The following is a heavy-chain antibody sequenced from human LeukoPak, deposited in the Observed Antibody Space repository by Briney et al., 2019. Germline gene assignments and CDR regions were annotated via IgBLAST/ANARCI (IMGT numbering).Heavy chain of an antibody. V-gene: IGHV3-21*01. Sequence: GSLRLSCAASGFTFSSYSMNWVRQAPGKGLEWVSSISSSSSYIYYADSVKGRFTISRDNAKNSLYLQMNSLRAEDTAVYYCARDRVIVVVPDAFDIWGQGTMVTVSS. CDR2: ISSSSSYI. D-gene: IGHD3-22*01. CDR1: GFTFSSYS. J-gene: IGHJ3*02. CDR3: ARDRVIVVVPDAFDI.